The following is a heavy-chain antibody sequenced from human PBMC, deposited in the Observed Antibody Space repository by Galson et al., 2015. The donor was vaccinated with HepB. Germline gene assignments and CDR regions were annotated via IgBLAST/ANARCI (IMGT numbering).Heavy chain of an antibody. CDR2: IYSGGST. CDR1: GFTVSSNY. J-gene: IGHJ4*02. CDR3: AREKLDSSGYYPYYFDY. Sequence: SLRLSCAASGFTVSSNYMSWVRQAPGKGLEWVSVIYSGGSTYYADSVKGRFTISRDNSKNTLYLQMNSLRAEDTAVYYCAREKLDSSGYYPYYFDYWGQGTLVTVSS. V-gene: IGHV3-66*02. D-gene: IGHD3-22*01.